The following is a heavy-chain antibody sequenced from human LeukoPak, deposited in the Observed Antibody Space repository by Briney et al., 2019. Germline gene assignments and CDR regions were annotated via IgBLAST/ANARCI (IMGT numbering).Heavy chain of an antibody. D-gene: IGHD1-14*01. Sequence: PSETLSLTCTVSGGSISSGGYYWSWIRQHPGKGLEWIGYIYYSGSTYYNPSLKSRVIISVDASKNQFSLKLSSVTAADTAVYYCATARGGTTTAASRPFDCWGQGTLVTVSS. V-gene: IGHV4-31*03. J-gene: IGHJ4*01. CDR1: GGSISSGGYY. CDR2: IYYSGST. CDR3: ATARGGTTTAASRPFDC.